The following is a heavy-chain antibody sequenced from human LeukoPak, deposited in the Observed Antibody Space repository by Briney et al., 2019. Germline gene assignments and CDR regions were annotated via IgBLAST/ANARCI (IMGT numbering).Heavy chain of an antibody. D-gene: IGHD3-16*02. V-gene: IGHV3-30*03. CDR2: ISFDGSNE. CDR1: GFTFSSYG. J-gene: IGHJ6*02. CDR3: AREEHDYVWGSYRYYYYYGIDV. Sequence: GRSLRLSCAASGFTFSSYGMHWVRQSPGRGLERVSFISFDGSNEFYADSLKGRFTISRDNSKDTLYLQMDSLRAEDTALYYCAREEHDYVWGSYRYYYYYGIDVWGQGTTVTVSS.